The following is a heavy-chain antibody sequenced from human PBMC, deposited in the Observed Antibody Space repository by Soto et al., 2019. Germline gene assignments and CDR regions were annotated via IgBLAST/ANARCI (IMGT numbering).Heavy chain of an antibody. D-gene: IGHD5-12*01. J-gene: IGHJ6*02. V-gene: IGHV5-51*01. Sequence: GESLRISCEASGCTFTRYWIGWVRQIPGKGLEWMGIIYPGDSDTSYSPSFQGQVTISADNAISTAYLQWSSLKAADTAMYYCASTISGYDYYYYGMDVWGQGTTGTV. CDR3: ASTISGYDYYYYGMDV. CDR2: IYPGDSDT. CDR1: GCTFTRYW.